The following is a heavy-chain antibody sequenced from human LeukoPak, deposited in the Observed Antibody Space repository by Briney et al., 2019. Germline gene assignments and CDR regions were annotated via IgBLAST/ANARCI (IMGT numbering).Heavy chain of an antibody. CDR1: GGTFSSYA. V-gene: IGHV1-69*13. D-gene: IGHD2-2*01. J-gene: IGHJ6*03. Sequence: ASVKVSCKASGGTFSSYAISWVRQAPGQGLEWMGGIIPIFGTANYAQKFQGRVTITADESTSTAYMELSSLRSEDTAVYYCARAATIVVVPAAARDYYYYMDVWGKGTTVTVSS. CDR3: ARAATIVVVPAAARDYYYYMDV. CDR2: IIPIFGTA.